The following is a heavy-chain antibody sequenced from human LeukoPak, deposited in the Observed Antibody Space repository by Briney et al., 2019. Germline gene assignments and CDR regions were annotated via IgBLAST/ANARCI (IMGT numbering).Heavy chain of an antibody. Sequence: GASVKVSCKASGYTFTGYYMHWVRQAPGQGLEWMGRINPNSGGTNYAQKFQGRVTMTRDTSISTAYMELSRLRSDDTAVYYCARPHVLLWFGDGLDAFDIWGQGTMVTVSS. D-gene: IGHD3-10*01. J-gene: IGHJ3*02. CDR3: ARPHVLLWFGDGLDAFDI. CDR1: GYTFTGYY. CDR2: INPNSGGT. V-gene: IGHV1-2*06.